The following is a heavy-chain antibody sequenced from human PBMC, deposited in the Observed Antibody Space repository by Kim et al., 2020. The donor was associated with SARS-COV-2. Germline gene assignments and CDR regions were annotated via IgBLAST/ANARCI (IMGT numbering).Heavy chain of an antibody. CDR2: IWYDGSIK. D-gene: IGHD2-15*01. Sequence: GGSLRLSCAASGFTFNTYAMHWVRQVPGKGLEWVAIIWYDGSIKYYADSVKGRFTMSRDNSKNTLSLQMNSLRAEDTALYYCARGLCTGGNCRPYFYYG. V-gene: IGHV3-33*01. CDR3: ARGLCTGGNCRPYFYYG. CDR1: GFTFNTYA. J-gene: IGHJ6*01.